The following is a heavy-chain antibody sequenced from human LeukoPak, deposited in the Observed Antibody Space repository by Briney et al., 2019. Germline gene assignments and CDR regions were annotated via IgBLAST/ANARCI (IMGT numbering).Heavy chain of an antibody. CDR2: IRSKAYGGTT. Sequence: GGSLRLSCTASGSTFGDYAMSWFRQAPGKGLEWVGFIRSKAYGGTTEYAASVKGRFTISRDDSKSIAYLQMNSLKTEDTAVYYCTRERWQDCSGGSCYYYWGQGTLVTVSS. V-gene: IGHV3-49*03. CDR3: TRERWQDCSGGSCYYY. D-gene: IGHD2-15*01. J-gene: IGHJ4*02. CDR1: GSTFGDYA.